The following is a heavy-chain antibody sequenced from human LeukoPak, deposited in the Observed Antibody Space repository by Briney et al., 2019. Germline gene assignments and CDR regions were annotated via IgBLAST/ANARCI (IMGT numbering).Heavy chain of an antibody. CDR3: ARERGIVGATTADY. D-gene: IGHD1-26*01. Sequence: SETLSLTCTVSGGSISSYYWSWIRQPPGKGLEWIGYIYYSGSTNYNPSLKSRVTISVATSKNQFSLKLSSVTAADTAVYYCARERGIVGATTADYWGQGTLVTVSS. J-gene: IGHJ4*02. V-gene: IGHV4-59*01. CDR2: IYYSGST. CDR1: GGSISSYY.